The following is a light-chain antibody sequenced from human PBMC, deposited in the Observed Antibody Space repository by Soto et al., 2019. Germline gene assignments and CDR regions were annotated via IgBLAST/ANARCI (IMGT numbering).Light chain of an antibody. CDR3: SSYTSSSTYVV. V-gene: IGLV2-14*01. CDR1: SSDGGGYNY. CDR2: DVS. Sequence: QSVLTQPASVSGSPGQSITISCTGTSSDGGGYNYVSWYQQHPGKAPKLMIYDVSNRPSGVSNRFSGSKSGNTASLTISGLPAEDEADYYCSSYTSSSTYVVFGGGTKLTVL. J-gene: IGLJ2*01.